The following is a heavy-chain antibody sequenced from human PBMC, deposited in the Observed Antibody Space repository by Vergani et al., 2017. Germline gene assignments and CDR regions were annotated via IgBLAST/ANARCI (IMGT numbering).Heavy chain of an antibody. J-gene: IGHJ4*02. D-gene: IGHD1-26*01. Sequence: VQLLESGGGLVQPGGSLRLSCEASGFTFSSYAMHWVRQAPGKGLEWVAVISYDGSNKYYADSVKGRFTISRDNAKSSLYLQMNSLRVADTAVYYCARGHPVGSYWGQGTLVTVSS. V-gene: IGHV3-30-3*01. CDR3: ARGHPVGSY. CDR1: GFTFSSYA. CDR2: ISYDGSNK.